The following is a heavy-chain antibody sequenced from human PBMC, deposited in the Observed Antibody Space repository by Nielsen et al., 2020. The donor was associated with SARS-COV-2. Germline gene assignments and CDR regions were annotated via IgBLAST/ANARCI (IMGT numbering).Heavy chain of an antibody. CDR3: AKDSHGIAVAGWAFDY. Sequence: GGSLRLSCAASGFTFDDYAMHWVRQAPGKGLEWVSGISWNSGSIGYADSVKGRFTISRDNAKNSLYLQMNSLRAEDTALYYCAKDSHGIAVAGWAFDYWGQGTLVTVFS. J-gene: IGHJ4*02. CDR1: GFTFDDYA. D-gene: IGHD6-19*01. V-gene: IGHV3-9*01. CDR2: ISWNSGSI.